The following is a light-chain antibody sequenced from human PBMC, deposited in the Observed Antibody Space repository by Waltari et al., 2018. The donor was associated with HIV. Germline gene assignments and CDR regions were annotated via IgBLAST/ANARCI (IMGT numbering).Light chain of an antibody. J-gene: IGKJ2*01. CDR3: QQFHSAPYT. Sequence: DIVMTQSPDSLAVSLGERATINCKSSQSVLYSSNNKNYLTWYQQKPGQSPKLLIYWAFTRESGVPDRFSGSGSGTDFTLTISSLQAEDVAVYYCQQFHSAPYTFGQGTKLEIK. CDR2: WAF. V-gene: IGKV4-1*01. CDR1: QSVLYSSNNKNY.